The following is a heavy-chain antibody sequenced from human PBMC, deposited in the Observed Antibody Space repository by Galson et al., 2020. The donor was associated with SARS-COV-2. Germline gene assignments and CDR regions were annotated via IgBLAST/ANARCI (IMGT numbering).Heavy chain of an antibody. CDR3: VRRGGGISYDF. CDR2: ITADGSTQ. D-gene: IGHD3-16*01. CDR1: GFTFRPYP. J-gene: IGHJ4*02. Sequence: GGSLRLSCAASGFTFRPYPMHWVRQAPAKGLECVAAITADGSTQYYADSVRGRFTISRDNSKNTLDLEMNSLTTEDTAVYYCVRRGGGISYDFWGQGTLVTVSS. V-gene: IGHV3-30*04.